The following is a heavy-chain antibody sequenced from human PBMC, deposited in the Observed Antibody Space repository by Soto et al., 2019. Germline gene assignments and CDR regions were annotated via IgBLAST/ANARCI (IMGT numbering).Heavy chain of an antibody. CDR2: MNPKSGYT. D-gene: IGHD1-26*01. CDR3: ARVLGSVDF. CDR1: GYTFSNYD. V-gene: IGHV1-8*01. J-gene: IGHJ4*02. Sequence: QVQLVQSGAEVKKPGTSVRISCKTSGYTFSNYDINWVRQAAGQGLEWMGWMNPKSGYTGLARNVQGRVTMTRDTSMTTAYMELSSLRSEDTAMYYCARVLGSVDFWGQGTLVTVSS.